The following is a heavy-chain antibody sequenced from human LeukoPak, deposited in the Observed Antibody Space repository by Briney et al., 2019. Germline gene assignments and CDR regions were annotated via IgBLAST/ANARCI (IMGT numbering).Heavy chain of an antibody. Sequence: SETLSLTCTVSGGSISSSSYYWGWIRQPPGKGLEWIGSIYYSGSTNYNPSLKSRVTMSVDTSKDQFSLKLSSVTAADTAVYYCARVCSSTSCYDDAFDIWGQGTMVTVSS. CDR1: GGSISSSSYY. V-gene: IGHV4-39*07. CDR3: ARVCSSTSCYDDAFDI. CDR2: IYYSGST. D-gene: IGHD2-2*01. J-gene: IGHJ3*02.